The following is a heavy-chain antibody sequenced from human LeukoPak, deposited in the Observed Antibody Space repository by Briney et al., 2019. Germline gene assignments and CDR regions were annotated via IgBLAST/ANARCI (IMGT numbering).Heavy chain of an antibody. CDR1: GGSFSGYY. Sequence: SETLSLTCAVYGGSFSGYYWSWIPQPPGKGLEWIGEINHSGSTNYNPSLKSPVTISVDTSKNQFSLKLSSVTAADTAVYYCAREIPDIVVVPAAIGWFDPWGQGTLVTVSS. V-gene: IGHV4-34*01. D-gene: IGHD2-2*02. J-gene: IGHJ5*02. CDR3: AREIPDIVVVPAAIGWFDP. CDR2: INHSGST.